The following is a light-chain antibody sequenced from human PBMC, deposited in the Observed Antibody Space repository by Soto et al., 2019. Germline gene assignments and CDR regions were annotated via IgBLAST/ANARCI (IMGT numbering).Light chain of an antibody. CDR3: QQLNSYPYS. CDR2: SAS. V-gene: IGKV1-9*01. J-gene: IGKJ4*01. Sequence: DIQLTQSPSFLSASVGDRVTITCRASQGIGGYLAWYQQKPGKAPKPLIYSASTLQGGVPLRFSGSGSGTEFSLTITGLQHEDFATYYCQQLNSYPYSFGGGTEVEIK. CDR1: QGIGGY.